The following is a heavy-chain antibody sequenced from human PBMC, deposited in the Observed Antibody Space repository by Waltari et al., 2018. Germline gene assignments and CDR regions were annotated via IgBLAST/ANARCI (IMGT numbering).Heavy chain of an antibody. Sequence: QVQLQQWGAGLLKPSETLSLTCAVYGGSFSGYYWSWIRQSPGKGLEWIGEINHSGSTNYNPSLKSRVTISVDTSKNQFSLKVSSVTAADTAVYYCARQFSSGWYSEYWGQGSQVTVSS. J-gene: IGHJ4*02. CDR1: GGSFSGYY. D-gene: IGHD6-19*01. V-gene: IGHV4-34*01. CDR2: INHSGST. CDR3: ARQFSSGWYSEY.